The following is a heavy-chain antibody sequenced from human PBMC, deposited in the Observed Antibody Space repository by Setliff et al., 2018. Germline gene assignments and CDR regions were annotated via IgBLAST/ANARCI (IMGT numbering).Heavy chain of an antibody. J-gene: IGHJ4*02. CDR1: GGSISSHY. CDR2: ISSSGSTI. Sequence: LSLTCTVSGGSISSHYWSWIRQPPGKGLEWVSYISSSGSTIYYADSVKGRFTISRDNAKNSLYLQMNSLRAEDTAVYYCARVHYETSTYSPTLFDHWGQGALVTVSS. D-gene: IGHD3-22*01. CDR3: ARVHYETSTYSPTLFDH. V-gene: IGHV3-11*01.